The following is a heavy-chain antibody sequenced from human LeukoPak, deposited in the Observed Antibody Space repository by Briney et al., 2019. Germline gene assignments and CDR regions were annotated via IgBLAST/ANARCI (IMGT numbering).Heavy chain of an antibody. CDR2: INSDGSST. CDR3: AKVELDIVVVPAADYYYYYMDV. V-gene: IGHV3-74*01. D-gene: IGHD2-2*03. CDR1: GFTFCSYW. J-gene: IGHJ6*03. Sequence: PGGSLRLSCAASGFTFCSYWMHWVRQAPGKGLVWVSRINSDGSSTSYADSVKGRFTISRDNSKNTLYLQMNSLRAEDTAVYYCAKVELDIVVVPAADYYYYYMDVWGKGTTVTISS.